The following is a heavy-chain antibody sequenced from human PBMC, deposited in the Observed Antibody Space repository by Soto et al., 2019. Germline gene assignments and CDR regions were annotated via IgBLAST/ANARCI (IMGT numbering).Heavy chain of an antibody. CDR3: ARYCTSTGCYYNGMDV. Sequence: RGESLKISCKGSGYSFTSYWITWVRQMPGKGLEWMGRIDPSDSNINYSPSFQGHVTISADKSISTAYLQWSSLKASDTAMYYCARYCTSTGCYYNGMDVWGQGTTVTVSS. CDR1: GYSFTSYW. J-gene: IGHJ6*02. D-gene: IGHD2-2*01. CDR2: IDPSDSNI. V-gene: IGHV5-10-1*01.